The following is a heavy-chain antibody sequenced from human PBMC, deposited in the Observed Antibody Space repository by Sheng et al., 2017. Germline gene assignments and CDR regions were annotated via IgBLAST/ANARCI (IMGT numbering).Heavy chain of an antibody. V-gene: IGHV1-69*10. CDR3: ARGNWNYLSDY. J-gene: IGHJ4*02. CDR2: IIPFRGIV. D-gene: IGHD1-7*01. CDR1: GGTFSSYG. Sequence: QVQLVQSGAEVKKPGSSAKVSCKTSGGTFSSYGISWVRQAPGQGLEWMGGIIPFRGIVNYAQKFQDRVTITADKSTSTAYMELSSLISEDTAVYYCARGNWNYLSDYWGQGTLVTVSS.